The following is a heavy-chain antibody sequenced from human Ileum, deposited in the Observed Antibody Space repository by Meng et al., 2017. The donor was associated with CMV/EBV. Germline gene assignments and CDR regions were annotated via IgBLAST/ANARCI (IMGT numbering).Heavy chain of an antibody. Sequence: SVKVSCKASGDTSNSHSISWLREVPGQGVEWMGRIIPRVGIPNYIPKFQGKITISADKSTNTAYLEVTSLASEDTAMYYCARGSQVVASIEDHYLDYWGQGSLVTVSS. J-gene: IGHJ4*02. D-gene: IGHD5-12*01. CDR1: GDTSNSHS. CDR2: IIPRVGIP. V-gene: IGHV1-69*04. CDR3: ARGSQVVASIEDHYLDY.